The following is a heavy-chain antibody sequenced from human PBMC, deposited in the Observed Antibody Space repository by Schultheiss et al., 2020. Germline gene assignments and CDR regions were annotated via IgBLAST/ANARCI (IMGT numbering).Heavy chain of an antibody. V-gene: IGHV3-23*01. D-gene: IGHD6-13*01. CDR3: AKDPAYSSSWYYFDY. J-gene: IGHJ4*02. CDR2: ISGSGGST. CDR1: GFTFSSYA. Sequence: GGSLRLSCAASGFTFSSYAMSWVRQAPGKGLEWVSAISGSGGSTYYADSVKGRFTISRDNSKNTLYLQMNSLRAEDTAVYYCAKDPAYSSSWYYFDYWGQGTLVTVSS.